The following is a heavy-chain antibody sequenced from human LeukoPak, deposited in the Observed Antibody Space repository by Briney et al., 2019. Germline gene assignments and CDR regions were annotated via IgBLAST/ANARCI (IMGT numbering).Heavy chain of an antibody. J-gene: IGHJ4*02. V-gene: IGHV4-34*01. CDR1: GGSFSGYY. CDR2: INHSGST. D-gene: IGHD1-26*01. CDR3: ASYSGSYRVFDY. Sequence: SETLSLTCAVYGGSFSGYYWSWIRQPPGKGLEWIGEINHSGSTNYNPSLKSRLTISVDTSKNQFSLKLSSVTAADTAVYYCASYSGSYRVFDYWGQGTLVTVSS.